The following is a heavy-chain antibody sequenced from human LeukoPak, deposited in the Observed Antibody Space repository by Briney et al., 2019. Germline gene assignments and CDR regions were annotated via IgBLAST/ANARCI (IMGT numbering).Heavy chain of an antibody. V-gene: IGHV1-2*06. CDR2: INPNSGGT. CDR3: ARDPFTYYDSWSGYRDY. Sequence: ASVKVSCKASGYTFTGYYMHWVRQAPGQGLEWMGRINPNSGGTNYAQKFQGRVTMTRDTSISTAYMELSRLRSDDTAVYYCARDPFTYYDSWSGYRDYWGQGTLVTVSS. CDR1: GYTFTGYY. D-gene: IGHD3-3*01. J-gene: IGHJ4*02.